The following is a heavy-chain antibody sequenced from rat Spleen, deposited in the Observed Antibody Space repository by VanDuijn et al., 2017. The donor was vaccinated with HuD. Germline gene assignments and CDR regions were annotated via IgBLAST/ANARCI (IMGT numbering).Heavy chain of an antibody. D-gene: IGHD1-7*01. J-gene: IGHJ3*01. V-gene: IGHV5-20*01. CDR2: ISYDGSST. CDR1: GFTFSNYD. Sequence: EVQLVESGGGLVQPGRSLKLSCAASGFTFSNYDMSWVRQAPTKGLEWVASISYDGSSTYYRDSVKGRFTISRDNAKSTLYLQMDSLRSEDTATYYCTATGIFAYGGQGTLVTVSS. CDR3: TATGIFAY.